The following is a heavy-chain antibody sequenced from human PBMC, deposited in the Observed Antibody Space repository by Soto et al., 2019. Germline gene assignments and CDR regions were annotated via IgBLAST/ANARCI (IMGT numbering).Heavy chain of an antibody. D-gene: IGHD2-2*01. Sequence: QVQLVQSGAEVKKPGSSVKVSCKASGGTFSSYAISWVRQAPGQGLEWMGGIILIFGTANYAQKFQGRVTITADESTSTAYMELSSLRSEDTAVYYCARDLIVVVPAASGYYYYGMDVWGQGTTVTVSS. V-gene: IGHV1-69*01. J-gene: IGHJ6*02. CDR1: GGTFSSYA. CDR2: IILIFGTA. CDR3: ARDLIVVVPAASGYYYYGMDV.